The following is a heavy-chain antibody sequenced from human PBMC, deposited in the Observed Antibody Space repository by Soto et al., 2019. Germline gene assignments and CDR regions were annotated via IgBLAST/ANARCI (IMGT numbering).Heavy chain of an antibody. J-gene: IGHJ4*02. D-gene: IGHD6-19*01. Sequence: GGSLRLSCAASGFTFSSYAMHWVRQAPGKGLEWVAVISYDGSNKYYADSVKGRFTISRDNSKNTLYLQMNSLRAEDTAVYYCASGLAVAEGYYFDYWGQGTLVTVSS. CDR2: ISYDGSNK. V-gene: IGHV3-30-3*01. CDR3: ASGLAVAEGYYFDY. CDR1: GFTFSSYA.